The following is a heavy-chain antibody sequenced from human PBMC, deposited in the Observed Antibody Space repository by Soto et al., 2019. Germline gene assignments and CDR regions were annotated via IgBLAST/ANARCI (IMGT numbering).Heavy chain of an antibody. CDR2: IYHSGST. D-gene: IGHD5-12*01. Sequence: QLQLQDSGSGLVKPSQTLSLTCAVSVCSISSGGYSWSWIRQPPGKGLEWIGYIYHSGSTYYNPSLKSRVTISVDRSKNQFSLKLSSVTAADTAVYYCAAGGGLPRYYWGQGTLVTVSS. J-gene: IGHJ4*02. CDR1: VCSISSGGYS. CDR3: AAGGGLPRYY. V-gene: IGHV4-30-2*01.